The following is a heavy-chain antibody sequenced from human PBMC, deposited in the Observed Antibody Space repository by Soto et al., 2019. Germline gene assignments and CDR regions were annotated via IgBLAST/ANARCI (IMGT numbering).Heavy chain of an antibody. J-gene: IGHJ4*02. CDR1: GDTFTFYS. V-gene: IGHV1-69*02. Sequence: QVQLVQSGAEVKKPGSSVRVSCKASGDTFTFYSINWVRQAPGLGLEWMGRINPILSMSNYAQRFQGRVTMTADKSTSTAYMEPSSRRSEDTAMYYCASSYGSGYRAFDYWGQGALVTVSS. D-gene: IGHD3-10*01. CDR2: INPILSMS. CDR3: ASSYGSGYRAFDY.